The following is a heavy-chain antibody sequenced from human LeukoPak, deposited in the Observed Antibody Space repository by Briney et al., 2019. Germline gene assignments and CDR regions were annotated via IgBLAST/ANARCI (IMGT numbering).Heavy chain of an antibody. CDR2: IYYSGST. D-gene: IGHD5-24*01. Sequence: PSETLSLTCTVSGGSITSYYWSWIRQPPGKGLEWIGYIYYSGSTNYNPSLKSRVTISVDTSKNQFSLKLSSVTAADTAVYYCARSPRWLQFAFDIWGQGTMVTVSP. CDR3: ARSPRWLQFAFDI. CDR1: GGSITSYY. J-gene: IGHJ3*02. V-gene: IGHV4-59*01.